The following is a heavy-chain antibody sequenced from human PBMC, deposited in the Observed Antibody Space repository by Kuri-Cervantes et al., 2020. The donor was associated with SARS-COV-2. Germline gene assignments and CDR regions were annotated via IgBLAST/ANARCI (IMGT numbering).Heavy chain of an antibody. CDR1: GFTFSSYS. CDR3: ARWRDIVVVPAARKADAFDI. V-gene: IGHV3-21*01. Sequence: GESLKISCAASGFTFSSYSMNWVRQAPGEGLEWVSSISSSSSYIYYADSVKGRFTISRDNAKNSLYLQMNSLRAEDTAVYYCARWRDIVVVPAARKADAFDIWGQGTMVTVSS. CDR2: ISSSSSYI. D-gene: IGHD2-2*01. J-gene: IGHJ3*02.